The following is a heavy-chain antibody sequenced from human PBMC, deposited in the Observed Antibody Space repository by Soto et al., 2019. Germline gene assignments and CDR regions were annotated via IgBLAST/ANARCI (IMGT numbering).Heavy chain of an antibody. Sequence: QVQLQESGPGLVKPSQTLSLTCIFSVGSISRVGYYWSWIGQHPGKGLEGIGSIYYSGSTSYNPSLKSRVTISVDTSKNQFSLKLSSVTAADTAVYYCAREGLRGDFDYWGQGTLVTVSS. CDR3: AREGLRGDFDY. CDR1: VGSISRVGYY. J-gene: IGHJ4*02. CDR2: IYYSGST. V-gene: IGHV4-31*03. D-gene: IGHD4-17*01.